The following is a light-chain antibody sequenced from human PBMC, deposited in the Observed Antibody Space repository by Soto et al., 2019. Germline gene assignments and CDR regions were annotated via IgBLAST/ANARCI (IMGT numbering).Light chain of an antibody. CDR1: QSISSW. CDR2: DAS. Sequence: DIQMTQSPSTLSASVGYRVTITCRASQSISSWLAWYQQKPGKAPKVLIYDASSLESRVPSRFSGSGSGTEFSLTISSLQPDDFATYYCQQYNHYWTFGQGTKVDIK. J-gene: IGKJ1*01. V-gene: IGKV1-5*01. CDR3: QQYNHYWT.